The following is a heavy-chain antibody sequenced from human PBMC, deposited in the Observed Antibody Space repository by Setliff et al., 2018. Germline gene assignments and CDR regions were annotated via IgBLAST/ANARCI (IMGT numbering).Heavy chain of an antibody. V-gene: IGHV3-30*02. J-gene: IGHJ4*02. CDR3: AKVGYSGYYYYFDY. CDR1: GFTFSSYG. CDR2: IRYDGSNK. Sequence: GGSLRLSCAASGFTFSSYGMHWVRQAPGKGLEWVAFIRYDGSNKYYADSVKGRFTISRDNSENTLYLQMNSLRAEDTAVYYCAKVGYSGYYYYFDYWGQGTLVTVPQ. D-gene: IGHD5-12*01.